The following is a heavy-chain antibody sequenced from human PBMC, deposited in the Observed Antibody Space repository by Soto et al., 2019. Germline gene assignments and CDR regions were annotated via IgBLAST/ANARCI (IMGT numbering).Heavy chain of an antibody. V-gene: IGHV3-11*01. CDR2: ISSSGSTI. D-gene: IGHD2-15*01. CDR1: GFTFSDYY. J-gene: IGHJ4*02. CDR3: ARDIGYCSGGSCYPPFDY. Sequence: GGSLRLSCAASGFTFSDYYMSWIRRAPGKGLEWVSYISSSGSTIYYADSVKGRFTISRDNAKNSLYLQMNSLRAEDTAVYYCARDIGYCSGGSCYPPFDYWGQGTLVTVSS.